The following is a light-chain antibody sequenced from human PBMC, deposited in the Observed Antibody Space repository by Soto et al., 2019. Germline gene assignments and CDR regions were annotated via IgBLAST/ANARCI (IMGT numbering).Light chain of an antibody. J-gene: IGKJ5*01. CDR1: QSVSSSY. CDR2: GAS. CDR3: QQYGSSPIT. V-gene: IGKV3-20*01. Sequence: EIVLTQSPGTLSLSPGERATLSCRASQSVSSSYLAWYQQKPGQAPRLLIYGASSRATGIPDRFSGSGSGTDFTLTISRLEPEDLAVYYCQQYGSSPITVGQGTRLEIK.